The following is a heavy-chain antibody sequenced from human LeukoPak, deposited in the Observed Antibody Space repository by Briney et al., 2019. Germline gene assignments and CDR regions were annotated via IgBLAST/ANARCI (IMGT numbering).Heavy chain of an antibody. J-gene: IGHJ3*02. CDR1: GGSISSGDYY. Sequence: SETLSLTCTLSGGSISSGDYYWSWIRQPPGKGLEWIGYIYYSGSTYYNPSLKSRVTISVDTSKNQFSLKLSSVTAADTAVYYCARAHGSDAFDIWGQGTMVTVSS. CDR3: ARAHGSDAFDI. CDR2: IYYSGST. V-gene: IGHV4-30-4*01.